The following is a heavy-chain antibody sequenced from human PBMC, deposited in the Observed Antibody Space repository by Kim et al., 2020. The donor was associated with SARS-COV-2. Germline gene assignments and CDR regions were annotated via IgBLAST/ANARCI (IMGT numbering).Heavy chain of an antibody. V-gene: IGHV6-1*01. CDR3: ARRDYYYYGMDV. J-gene: IGHJ6*02. Sequence: DYAVSVKSRITINPDTSKNQFSLQLNSVTPEDTAGYYCARRDYYYYGMDVWGQGTTVTVSS.